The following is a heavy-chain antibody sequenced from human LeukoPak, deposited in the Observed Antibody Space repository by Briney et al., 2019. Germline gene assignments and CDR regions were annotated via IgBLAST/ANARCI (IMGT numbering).Heavy chain of an antibody. D-gene: IGHD7-27*01. V-gene: IGHV3-49*04. CDR1: GFTFCDYA. CDR2: IRSKAFGETA. Sequence: GGSLRLSCTVSGFTFCDYAINWVRQAPGKGLEWVGFIRSKAFGETAEYAASVKGRSTISRDDSKSIAYLQMNSLKTEDTAVYYCTRDRGSSTLGDYWGQGTLVTVSS. J-gene: IGHJ4*02. CDR3: TRDRGSSTLGDY.